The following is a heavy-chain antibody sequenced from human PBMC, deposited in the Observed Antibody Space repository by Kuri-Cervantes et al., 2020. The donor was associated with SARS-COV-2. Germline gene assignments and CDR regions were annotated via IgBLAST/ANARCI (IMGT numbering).Heavy chain of an antibody. Sequence: GESLKISCAASGFTFSSYGMHWVRQAPGKGLEWVAVISYDGSNKYYADSVKGRFTISRDNSKNTLYLQMNSLRAEDTAVYYCARDYCSSTSCYTYYYYGMDVWGQGTTVTV. CDR1: GFTFSSYG. V-gene: IGHV3-30*19. J-gene: IGHJ6*02. CDR3: ARDYCSSTSCYTYYYYGMDV. CDR2: ISYDGSNK. D-gene: IGHD2-2*02.